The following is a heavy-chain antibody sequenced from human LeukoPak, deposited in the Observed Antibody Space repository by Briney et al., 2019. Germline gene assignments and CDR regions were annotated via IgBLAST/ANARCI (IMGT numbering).Heavy chain of an antibody. V-gene: IGHV4-34*01. J-gene: IGHJ5*02. CDR2: INHSGST. CDR3: ARYAIFGVVTPLFDP. D-gene: IGHD3-3*01. CDR1: GGSFSGYY. Sequence: SETLSLTCAVYGGSFSGYYWSWIRQPPGKGLEWIGEINHSGSTNYNPSLKSRVTISVDTSKNQFSLKLNSVTAADTAVYYCARYAIFGVVTPLFDPWGQGSLVTVSS.